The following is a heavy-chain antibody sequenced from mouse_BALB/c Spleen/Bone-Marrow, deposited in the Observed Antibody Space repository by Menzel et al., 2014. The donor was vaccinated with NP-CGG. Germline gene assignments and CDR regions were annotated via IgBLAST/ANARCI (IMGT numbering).Heavy chain of an antibody. CDR2: IFPGIGTT. J-gene: IGHJ2*01. CDR1: GYTFTNYW. CDR3: ARGGNYGY. V-gene: IGHV1S132*01. Sequence: QVQLQQSGAELVKPGASVKLSCKTSGYTFTNYWIQWVNQMPGQGLGWIGEIFPGIGTTYYNEKFKGKATLTIDTSSSTAYMQLSSLTSEDSAVDFCARGGNYGYWGQGTTLTVSS. D-gene: IGHD2-1*01.